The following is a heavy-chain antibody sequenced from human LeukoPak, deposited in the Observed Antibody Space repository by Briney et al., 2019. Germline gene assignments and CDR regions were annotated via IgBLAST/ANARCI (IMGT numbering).Heavy chain of an antibody. D-gene: IGHD3-9*01. J-gene: IGHJ4*02. CDR3: ARHVWLQPFDY. Sequence: SETLSLTCSVSGGSMNSYYWSWIRQSPGKGLEWIGYIYYSGSTNYNPSLKSRVTISVATSKNQFSLKLSSVTAADTAVYYCARHVWLQPFDYWGQGTLVTVSS. CDR1: GGSMNSYY. CDR2: IYYSGST. V-gene: IGHV4-59*08.